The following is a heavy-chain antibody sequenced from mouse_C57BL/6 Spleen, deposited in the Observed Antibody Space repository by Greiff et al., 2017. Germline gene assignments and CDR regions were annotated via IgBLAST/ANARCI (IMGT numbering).Heavy chain of an antibody. V-gene: IGHV5-9-1*02. CDR1: GFTFSSYA. CDR3: TREGDYYAMDY. CDR2: ISSGGDYI. Sequence: EVQVVESGEGLVKPGGSLKLSCAASGFTFSSYAMSWVRQTPEKRLEWVAYISSGGDYIYYADTVKGRFTISRDNARNTLYLQMSSLKSEDTAMYYCTREGDYYAMDYWGQGTSVTVSS. J-gene: IGHJ4*01.